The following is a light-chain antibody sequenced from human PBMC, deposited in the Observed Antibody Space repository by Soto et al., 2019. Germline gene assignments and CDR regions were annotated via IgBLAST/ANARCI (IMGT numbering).Light chain of an antibody. CDR1: SSDVGGYNY. J-gene: IGLJ1*01. CDR2: EVS. Sequence: VLTQPASVSGSPGQSITISCTGTSSDVGGYNYVSWYQQHPGKAPKLMIYEVSNRPSGVSNRFSGSKPGNTASLTISGLQAEDEADYYCSSYTSSHYVFGTGTKVTVL. CDR3: SSYTSSHYV. V-gene: IGLV2-14*01.